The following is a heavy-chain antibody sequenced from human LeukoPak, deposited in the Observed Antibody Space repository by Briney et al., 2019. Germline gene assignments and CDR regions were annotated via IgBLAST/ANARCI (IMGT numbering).Heavy chain of an antibody. Sequence: ASVKVSCKASGYTFTGYYMHWVRQAPGQGLEWMGWINPNSGGTNYAQKFQGRATMTRDTSISTAYMELSRLRSDDTAVYYCARGNDDILTGSYSDYWGQGTLVTVSS. CDR2: INPNSGGT. CDR1: GYTFTGYY. J-gene: IGHJ4*02. V-gene: IGHV1-2*02. CDR3: ARGNDDILTGSYSDY. D-gene: IGHD3-9*01.